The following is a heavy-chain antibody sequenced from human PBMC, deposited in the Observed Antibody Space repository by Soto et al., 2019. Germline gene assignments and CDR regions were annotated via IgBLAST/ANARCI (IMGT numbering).Heavy chain of an antibody. Sequence: QVQLVQSGAEVKKPGASVKVSCKASGYTFTSYGISWVRQAPGQGLEWMGWISAYNGNTNYAQKLQGRVTMTTDTSTRIANMELGSLRADDTAVYYCARVRGDYGDWYFGLWGRGTLVTVSS. CDR2: ISAYNGNT. J-gene: IGHJ2*01. CDR3: ARVRGDYGDWYFGL. D-gene: IGHD4-17*01. V-gene: IGHV1-18*04. CDR1: GYTFTSYG.